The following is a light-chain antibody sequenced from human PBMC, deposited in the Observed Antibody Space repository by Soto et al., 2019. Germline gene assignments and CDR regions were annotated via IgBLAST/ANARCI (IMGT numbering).Light chain of an antibody. Sequence: DIQMTQSPSSLSASVGARATITCRESQTISNYLNWYQQKPGKAPTLLINAASSLQSGVPSRFSGSGSRTDFTLTISSLQPEDFATYYCQQSFSTPRTFGQGTKVEIK. CDR1: QTISNY. CDR2: AAS. CDR3: QQSFSTPRT. V-gene: IGKV1-39*01. J-gene: IGKJ1*01.